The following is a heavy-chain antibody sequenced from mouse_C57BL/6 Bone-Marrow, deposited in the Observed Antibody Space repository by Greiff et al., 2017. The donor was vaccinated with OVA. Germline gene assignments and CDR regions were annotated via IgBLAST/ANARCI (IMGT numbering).Heavy chain of an antibody. CDR1: GYSITSGYY. Sequence: EVQVVESGPGLVKPSQSLSLTCSVTGYSITSGYYWNWIRQFPGNKLEWMGYISYDGSNNYNPSLKNRISITRDTSKNQFFLKLNSVTTEDTATYYCARGGATANWYWYFDVWGTGTTVTVSS. CDR3: ARGGATANWYWYFDV. V-gene: IGHV3-6*01. D-gene: IGHD4-1*01. J-gene: IGHJ1*03. CDR2: ISYDGSN.